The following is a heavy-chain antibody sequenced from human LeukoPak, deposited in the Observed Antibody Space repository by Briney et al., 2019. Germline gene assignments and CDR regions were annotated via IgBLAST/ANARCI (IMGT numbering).Heavy chain of an antibody. V-gene: IGHV1-69*13. CDR2: IIPIFGIA. Sequence: ASVKVSCKASGGTFSSYAISWVRQAPGQGLEWMGGIIPIFGIANYAQKFQGRVTITADESTSTAYMELSSLRSEDTAVYYCARGLDYGDYDEPGGFDYWGQGTLVTVSS. J-gene: IGHJ4*02. CDR1: GGTFSSYA. CDR3: ARGLDYGDYDEPGGFDY. D-gene: IGHD4-17*01.